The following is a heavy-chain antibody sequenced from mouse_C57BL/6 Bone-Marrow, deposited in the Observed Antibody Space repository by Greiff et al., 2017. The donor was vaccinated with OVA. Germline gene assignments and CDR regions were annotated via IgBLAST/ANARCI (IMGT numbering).Heavy chain of an antibody. D-gene: IGHD2-13*01. J-gene: IGHJ4*01. CDR3: TRRLGYAMDY. Sequence: EVKLVESGGGLVQPGGSMKLSCAASGFTFSDAWMDWVRQSPEQGLEWVAEIRNKANNHATYYAESVKGRFTISRDDSKSSVYLQMNSLRAEDTGIYDCTRRLGYAMDYWGQGTSVTVSA. V-gene: IGHV6-6*01. CDR2: IRNKANNHAT. CDR1: GFTFSDAW.